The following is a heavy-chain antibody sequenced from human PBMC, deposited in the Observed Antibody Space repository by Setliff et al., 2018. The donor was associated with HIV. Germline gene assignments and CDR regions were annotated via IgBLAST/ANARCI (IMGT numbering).Heavy chain of an antibody. V-gene: IGHV3-33*03. Sequence: AGGSLRLSCAASGFTFSSYGMHWVRQAPGKGLEWVAVIWYDGSNKYYADSVKGRFTISRDNAKNSLYLQMNSLRAEDTAVYYCARTGVYYYDSSGYLHFDYWGQGTLVTVSS. CDR3: ARTGVYYYDSSGYLHFDY. D-gene: IGHD3-22*01. J-gene: IGHJ4*02. CDR1: GFTFSSYG. CDR2: IWYDGSNK.